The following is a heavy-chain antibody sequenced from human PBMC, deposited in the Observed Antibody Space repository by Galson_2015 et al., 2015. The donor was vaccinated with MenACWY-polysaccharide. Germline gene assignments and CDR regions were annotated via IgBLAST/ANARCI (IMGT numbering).Heavy chain of an antibody. J-gene: IGHJ4*02. V-gene: IGHV2-5*02. CDR2: IYWDDDK. CDR1: GFSLRTRGAG. D-gene: IGHD3-3*01. Sequence: PALVKPTQSLTLTFTFSGFSLRTRGAGGGWIRQPPGKALEWLALIYWDDDKRYSPSLKSRLTITKDTSKNQVVLTMTNMEHVYTATYYCAHSVGYIWSGRSHRFDYWGQGTLVTVSS. CDR3: AHSVGYIWSGRSHRFDY.